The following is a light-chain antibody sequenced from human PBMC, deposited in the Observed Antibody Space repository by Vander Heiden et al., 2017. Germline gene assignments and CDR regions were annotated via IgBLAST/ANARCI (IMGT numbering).Light chain of an antibody. CDR3: QQDGSTPFT. J-gene: IGKJ3*01. CDR1: QSVSSSY. V-gene: IGKV3-20*01. CDR2: GAS. Sequence: EIVLTQSPGTLSVSPGETATLSCRASQSVSSSYLAWYQQKPGQAPRLLIYGASSRATGIPDRFSGSGSGTDFTLNISRLEPEDFAVYYCQQDGSTPFTFGRGTKVDIK.